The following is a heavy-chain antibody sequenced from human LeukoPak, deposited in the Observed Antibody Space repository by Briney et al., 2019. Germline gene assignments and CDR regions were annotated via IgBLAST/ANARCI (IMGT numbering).Heavy chain of an antibody. J-gene: IGHJ4*02. Sequence: GGSLRLSCAASGFTFSSYAMNWVRQAPGKGLEWVSYISSSSSTIYYADSVKGRFTISRDNAKNSLYLQMNSLRAEDTAVYYCARGAYYYEDWGQGTLVTVSS. CDR3: ARGAYYYED. CDR2: ISSSSSTI. D-gene: IGHD3-22*01. CDR1: GFTFSSYA. V-gene: IGHV3-48*01.